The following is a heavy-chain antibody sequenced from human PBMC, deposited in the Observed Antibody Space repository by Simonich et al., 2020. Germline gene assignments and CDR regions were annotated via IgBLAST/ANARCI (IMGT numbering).Heavy chain of an antibody. CDR1: GGSISSSSYY. D-gene: IGHD2-8*01. Sequence: QLQLQESGPGLVKPSETLSLTCTVSGGSISSSSYYWCWIRQPPGNGLEWIGSIYYSGSTYYNPSLKSRVTISVDTSKNQFSLKLSSVTAADTAVYYCARQRVLMVYAIDYWGQGTLVTVSS. J-gene: IGHJ4*02. CDR2: IYYSGST. CDR3: ARQRVLMVYAIDY. V-gene: IGHV4-39*01.